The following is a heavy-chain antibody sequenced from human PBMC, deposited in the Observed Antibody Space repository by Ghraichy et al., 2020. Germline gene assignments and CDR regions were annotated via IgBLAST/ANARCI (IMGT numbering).Heavy chain of an antibody. J-gene: IGHJ4*02. D-gene: IGHD1-26*01. CDR3: AKVPNSGSFYYFDY. CDR1: GFTFTDYA. Sequence: GGSLRLSCAASGFTFTDYAMTWVRQAPGKGLEWVSAISGSGRDTYYPDSVKGRFTVSRDDSKNTLYLHLNSLRAEDTATYYCAKVPNSGSFYYFDYWGQGTLVTVSS. CDR2: ISGSGRDT. V-gene: IGHV3-23*01.